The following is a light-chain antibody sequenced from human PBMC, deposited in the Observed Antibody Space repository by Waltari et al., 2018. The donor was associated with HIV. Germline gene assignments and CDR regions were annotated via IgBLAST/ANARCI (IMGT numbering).Light chain of an antibody. CDR1: QSISSW. CDR3: QQYDSYSWT. Sequence: EIQMTQSPSTLSASVGDRVNITCRASQSISSWLAWYQQKPGKAPKILIYKASSLESGVPSRFSGSGSGTEFTLTISSLQPDDFATYYCQQYDSYSWTFGQGTKVEIK. J-gene: IGKJ1*01. CDR2: KAS. V-gene: IGKV1-5*03.